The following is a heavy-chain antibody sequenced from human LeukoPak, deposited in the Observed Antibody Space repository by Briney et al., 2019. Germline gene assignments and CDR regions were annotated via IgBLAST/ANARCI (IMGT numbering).Heavy chain of an antibody. CDR3: ARVGGASPWSYIDY. J-gene: IGHJ4*02. CDR2: IYYSGST. V-gene: IGHV4-59*12. CDR1: GGSIRSYY. D-gene: IGHD3-10*01. Sequence: PSETLSLTCTVSGGSIRSYYWSWIRQPPGKELEWIGYIYYSGSTNYNPSLESRVTISVDTSKNQFSLKLSSVTAADTAVYYCARVGGASPWSYIDYWGQGTLVTVSS.